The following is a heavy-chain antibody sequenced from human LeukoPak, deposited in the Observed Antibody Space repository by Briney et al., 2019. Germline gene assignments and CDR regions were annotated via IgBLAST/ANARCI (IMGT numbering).Heavy chain of an antibody. CDR2: INSNTGGT. V-gene: IGHV1-2*06. CDR1: GYTFTGYF. CDR3: ARGQPYGDYNWFDL. D-gene: IGHD4-17*01. J-gene: IGHJ5*02. Sequence: ASVKVSCKASGYTFTGYFMHWVRQAPGQGLEWMGRINSNTGGTTYAQKFQGRVTMTRETSITTAHMELSRLKSDDTAVYYCARGQPYGDYNWFDLWGQGALVTVSS.